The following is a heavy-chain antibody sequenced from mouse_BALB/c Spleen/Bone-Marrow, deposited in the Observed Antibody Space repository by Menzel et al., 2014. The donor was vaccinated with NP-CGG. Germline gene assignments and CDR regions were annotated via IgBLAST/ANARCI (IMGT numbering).Heavy chain of an antibody. CDR3: AREGRGNYGSCGAAMDY. J-gene: IGHJ4*01. CDR2: IWAGGST. Sequence: VKLMESGPGMVAPSQSLSISCTVSGFSLTSYGVHWVRQPPGQGLEWLGVIWAGGSTNYNSALMSRLSINKNNSKSQVFLKMNSLQTDDTAMYYCAREGRGNYGSCGAAMDYWGQGTTVTVSS. V-gene: IGHV2-9*02. D-gene: IGHD1-1*01. CDR1: GFSLTSYG.